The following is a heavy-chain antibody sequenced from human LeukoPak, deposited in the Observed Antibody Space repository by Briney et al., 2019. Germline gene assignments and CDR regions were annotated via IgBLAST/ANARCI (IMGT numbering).Heavy chain of an antibody. CDR1: GFTFSSYD. CDR3: ARMVPGIAAAGPFYGMDV. D-gene: IGHD6-13*01. CDR2: IGTAGDT. J-gene: IGHJ6*02. V-gene: IGHV3-13*01. Sequence: GGSLRLSCAASGFTFSSYDMHWVRQATGKGLEWVSAIGTAGDTYYPGSVKGRFTISRENAKNSLYLQMNSLRAGDTAVYYCARMVPGIAAAGPFYGMDVWGQGTTVTVSS.